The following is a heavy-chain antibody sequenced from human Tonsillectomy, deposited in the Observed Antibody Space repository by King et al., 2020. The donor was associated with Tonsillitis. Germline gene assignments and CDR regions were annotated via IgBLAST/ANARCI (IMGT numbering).Heavy chain of an antibody. J-gene: IGHJ4*02. CDR1: GFTFSSYA. Sequence: VQLVESGGGLVQPGGSLRLSCAASGFTFSSYAMSWVRQAPGKGLEWVSAISSSGGSTYYADSVKGRFTISRDNSKNTLYLQMNSLRAEDTAVYYCAKDSYHHPAVAGYYFDYWGQGTLVTVSS. D-gene: IGHD6-19*01. CDR3: AKDSYHHPAVAGYYFDY. V-gene: IGHV3-23*04. CDR2: ISSSGGST.